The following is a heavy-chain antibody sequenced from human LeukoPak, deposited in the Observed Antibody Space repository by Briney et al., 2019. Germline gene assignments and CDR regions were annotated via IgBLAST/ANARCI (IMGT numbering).Heavy chain of an antibody. Sequence: GGSLRLSCAASGFTFSDYEMNWVRQAPGKGLEWVSYISSSGSTIYYADSVKGRFTISRDNAKNSLYLQMNSLRAEDTAVYYCARDGRKGSGSYDFDYWGQGTLVTVSS. D-gene: IGHD3-10*01. CDR2: ISSSGSTI. V-gene: IGHV3-48*03. J-gene: IGHJ4*02. CDR1: GFTFSDYE. CDR3: ARDGRKGSGSYDFDY.